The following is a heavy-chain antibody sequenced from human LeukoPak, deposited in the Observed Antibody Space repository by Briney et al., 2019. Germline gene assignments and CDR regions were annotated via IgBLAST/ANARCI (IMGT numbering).Heavy chain of an antibody. J-gene: IGHJ3*02. CDR1: GFTFSSYG. Sequence: GGSLRLSCAASGFTFSSYGMHWVRQAPGKGLEWVAFIRYDGSNKYYADSVKGRFTISRDNSKNTLYLQMNSLRAEDTAVYYCAKICITMVRGVSEDAFDIWGQGTMVTVSS. V-gene: IGHV3-30*02. CDR3: AKICITMVRGVSEDAFDI. CDR2: IRYDGSNK. D-gene: IGHD3-10*01.